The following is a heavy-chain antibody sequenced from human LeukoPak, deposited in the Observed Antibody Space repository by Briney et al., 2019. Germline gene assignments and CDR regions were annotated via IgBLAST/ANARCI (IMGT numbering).Heavy chain of an antibody. Sequence: KPSETLSLTCTVSGGSISSYYWSWIRQPPGKGLEWIGYIYYSGSTNYNPSLKSRVTISVDTSKNQFSLKLSSVTAADTAVYYCATQSILEWLLFNYWGQGTLVTVSS. CDR2: IYYSGST. J-gene: IGHJ4*02. D-gene: IGHD3-3*01. CDR3: ATQSILEWLLFNY. CDR1: GGSISSYY. V-gene: IGHV4-59*08.